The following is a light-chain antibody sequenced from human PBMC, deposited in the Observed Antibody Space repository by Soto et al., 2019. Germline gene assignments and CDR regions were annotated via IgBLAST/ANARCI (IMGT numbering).Light chain of an antibody. V-gene: IGKV3-15*01. Sequence: EIVMTQSPATLSVSPGERVTLSCRASQSVGSNLAWYQQKPGQAPRLLIYGAFTRATGIPARFSGSGSGTEFTLTISSLQSEDFAVYYCQQYKSWPPLTFGGGTKVEIK. CDR1: QSVGSN. CDR3: QQYKSWPPLT. CDR2: GAF. J-gene: IGKJ4*01.